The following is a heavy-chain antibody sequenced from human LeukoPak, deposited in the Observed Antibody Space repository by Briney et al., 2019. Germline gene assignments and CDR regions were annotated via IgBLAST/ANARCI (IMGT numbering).Heavy chain of an antibody. Sequence: SETLSLTCTVSGGSISSSTYYWAWIRQPPGKGLEWIGSIYYSGSTYYNPSLKSRVTISVDTSRNQFSLKLSSVTAADTAVYYCAIVKGSNYESSGQPFDIWGQETMVTVS. CDR1: GGSISSSTYY. V-gene: IGHV4-39*07. J-gene: IGHJ3*02. D-gene: IGHD3-22*01. CDR3: AIVKGSNYESSGQPFDI. CDR2: IYYSGST.